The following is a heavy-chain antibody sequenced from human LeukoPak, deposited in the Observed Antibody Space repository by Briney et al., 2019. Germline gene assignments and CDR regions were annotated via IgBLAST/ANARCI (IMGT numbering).Heavy chain of an antibody. CDR2: ISGTGGST. Sequence: ETLSLTCTVSGGSISSYYWSWVRQAPGKGLEWVSTISGTGGSTYYADSVKGRFTISRDNSKNTLYLQMNSLRAEDTAVYYCAKVRKATENDYWGQGTLVTVSS. D-gene: IGHD5-12*01. V-gene: IGHV3-23*01. CDR1: GGSISSYY. CDR3: AKVRKATENDY. J-gene: IGHJ4*02.